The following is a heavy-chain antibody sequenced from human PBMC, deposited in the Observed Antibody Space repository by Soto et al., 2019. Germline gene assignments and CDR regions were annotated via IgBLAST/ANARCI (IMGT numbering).Heavy chain of an antibody. J-gene: IGHJ6*02. D-gene: IGHD1-1*01. CDR1: GFDFSKYN. CDR2: ISNTSRTK. V-gene: IGHV3-48*02. Sequence: EVQVVESGGGLIQPGGSLRLSCAGSGFDFSKYNMDWVRQAPGKGLEWISYISNTSRTKFYADSVKGRFTISRDNARSSLFLEMNGLRDEDTAIYYGARDGNRGYDMDVWDQGTTVTVSS. CDR3: ARDGNRGYDMDV.